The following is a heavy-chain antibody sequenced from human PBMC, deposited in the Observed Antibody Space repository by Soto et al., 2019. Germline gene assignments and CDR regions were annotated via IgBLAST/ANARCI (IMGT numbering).Heavy chain of an antibody. D-gene: IGHD1-7*01. Sequence: EVQLVDTGGGLVQPGGSLRLSCAASEFTFRSYWMHCVRQSPGKGLVWVSRISGDGSSTTYADSVRGRFTISRDNAKNTVYLQMDSLRAEDTAVYYCARSLPGTYGAFDLWGQGTMVTVSS. CDR1: EFTFRSYW. V-gene: IGHV3-74*01. CDR3: ARSLPGTYGAFDL. J-gene: IGHJ3*01. CDR2: ISGDGSST.